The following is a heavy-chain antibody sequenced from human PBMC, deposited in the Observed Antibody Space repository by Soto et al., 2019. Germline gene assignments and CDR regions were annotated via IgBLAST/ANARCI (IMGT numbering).Heavy chain of an antibody. Sequence: EVQQVESGGGLVQPGGSLRLSCAASGFTFSSYSMNWVRQAPGKGLEWVSYISSSSSTIYYADSVKGRFTISRDNAKNSLYLQMNSLRDEDTAVYYCARPEYSSSSYGMDVWGQGTTVTVSS. J-gene: IGHJ6*02. CDR2: ISSSSSTI. CDR1: GFTFSSYS. CDR3: ARPEYSSSSYGMDV. V-gene: IGHV3-48*02. D-gene: IGHD6-6*01.